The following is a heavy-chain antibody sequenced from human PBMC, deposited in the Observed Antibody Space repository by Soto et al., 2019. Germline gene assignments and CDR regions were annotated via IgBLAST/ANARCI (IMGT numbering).Heavy chain of an antibody. CDR1: GFTFTTSA. V-gene: IGHV1-58*01. CDR2: IVVGSDKT. CDR3: AADHIATIN. D-gene: IGHD6-13*01. J-gene: IGHJ4*02. Sequence: SVKVSCKTSGFTFTTSAVQWVRQARGQRLEWIGWIVVGSDKTNYAQKFQERVTLTRDLSTRTAYMELSDLRSEDTAVYYCAADHIATINWGQGTLVTVSS.